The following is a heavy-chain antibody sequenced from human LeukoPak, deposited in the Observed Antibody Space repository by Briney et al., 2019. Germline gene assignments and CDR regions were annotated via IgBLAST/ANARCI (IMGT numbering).Heavy chain of an antibody. D-gene: IGHD6-13*01. CDR1: GFTFSSYW. V-gene: IGHV3-74*01. J-gene: IGHJ4*02. CDR3: ARAAHSSSWNLFDY. CDR2: INSDGSST. Sequence: PGGSLRLSCAASGFTFSSYWMHWVRQAPGKGLVWVSRINSDGSSTSYADSVKGRFTISRDNAKNTLYLQMNSLRAEDTAVYYCARAAHSSSWNLFDYWGQGTLVTASS.